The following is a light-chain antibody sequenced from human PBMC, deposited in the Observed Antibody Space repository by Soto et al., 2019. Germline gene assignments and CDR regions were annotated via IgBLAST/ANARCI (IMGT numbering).Light chain of an antibody. V-gene: IGKV1-5*03. Sequence: IRMTQSPSILSASVGDRVTITCRASQSISSWLVWYQQKPGKAPKLLIYKASTLESGVPSRFSGSGSGTEFTLTISSLQPDDFATYYCQQYDSYSRTFGQGTRLEIK. J-gene: IGKJ5*01. CDR3: QQYDSYSRT. CDR1: QSISSW. CDR2: KAS.